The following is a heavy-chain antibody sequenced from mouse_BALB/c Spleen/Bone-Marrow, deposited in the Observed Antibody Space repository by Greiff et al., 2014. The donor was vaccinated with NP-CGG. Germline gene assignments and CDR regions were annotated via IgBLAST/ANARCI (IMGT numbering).Heavy chain of an antibody. Sequence: VQRVESGPGLVAPSQSLSIACTVSGFSLTSYGVHWVRQPPGKGLEWLGAIWAGGSTDYNSALMSRLSISKDNSKSQVFLKMNSLQTDDTAMYYCARALYYYGSSYYTMDYWGQGTSVIVSS. CDR1: GFSLTSYG. J-gene: IGHJ4*01. D-gene: IGHD1-1*01. CDR3: ARALYYYGSSYYTMDY. CDR2: IWAGGST. V-gene: IGHV2-9*02.